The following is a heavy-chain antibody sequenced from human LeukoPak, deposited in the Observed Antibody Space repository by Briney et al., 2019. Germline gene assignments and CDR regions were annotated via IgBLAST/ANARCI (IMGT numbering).Heavy chain of an antibody. J-gene: IGHJ4*02. V-gene: IGHV4-34*01. Sequence: ETLSLTCAVYGGSFSGYYWSWIRQPPGKGLEWIGEINHSGSTNYNPSLKSRVTISVDTSKNQFSLKLSSVTAADTAVYYCARAGYGDSDFDYWGQGTLVTVSS. D-gene: IGHD4-17*01. CDR3: ARAGYGDSDFDY. CDR1: GGSFSGYY. CDR2: INHSGST.